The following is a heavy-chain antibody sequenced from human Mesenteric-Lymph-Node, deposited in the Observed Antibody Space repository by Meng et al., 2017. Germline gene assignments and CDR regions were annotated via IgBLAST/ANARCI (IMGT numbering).Heavy chain of an antibody. J-gene: IGHJ6*02. Sequence: GGSLRLSCAASGFTFNDYYMSWIRQAPGKGLEWLSYISRSGNTIYYADSVKGRFTVSRDNAKNSLYLQMNSLRAEDTAVYYCARYYYDSSAYYYPLYYYGMDVWGQGTTVTVSS. CDR2: ISRSGNTI. V-gene: IGHV3-11*04. D-gene: IGHD3-22*01. CDR3: ARYYYDSSAYYYPLYYYGMDV. CDR1: GFTFNDYY.